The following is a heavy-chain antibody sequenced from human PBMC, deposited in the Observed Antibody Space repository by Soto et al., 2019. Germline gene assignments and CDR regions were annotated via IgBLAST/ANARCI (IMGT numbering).Heavy chain of an antibody. CDR2: ISYTGSA. J-gene: IGHJ4*02. CDR1: GGSIRGSY. D-gene: IGHD6-19*01. Sequence: SETLSLTCSVSGGSIRGSYCSWIRQPPEKGLEWIASISYTGSATHNPSLKSRVSVSVDTTENQCSLKLTSVTAADTATYYFATGGGWLQNSNLRGLYFDYWGQGALVTVSS. V-gene: IGHV4-59*01. CDR3: ATGGGWLQNSNLRGLYFDY.